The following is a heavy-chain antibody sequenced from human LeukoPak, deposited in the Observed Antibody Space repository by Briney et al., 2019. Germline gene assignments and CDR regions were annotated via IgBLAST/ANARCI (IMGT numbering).Heavy chain of an antibody. CDR3: ARAYRTNRQRVDPLLY. CDR2: INAGNGNT. V-gene: IGHV1-3*01. D-gene: IGHD3-3*01. CDR1: GYTFTSYA. J-gene: IGHJ4*02. Sequence: ASVKVSCKASGYTFTSYAMHWVRQAPGQRLEWMGWINAGNGNTKYSQKFQGRVTITRDTSASTAYMEPSSLRSEDTAVYYCARAYRTNRQRVDPLLYWGQGTLVTVSS.